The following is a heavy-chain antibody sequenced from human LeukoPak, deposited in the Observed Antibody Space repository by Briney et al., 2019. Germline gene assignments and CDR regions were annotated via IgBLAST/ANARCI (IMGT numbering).Heavy chain of an antibody. CDR1: GYTFTNYY. Sequence: ASGKVSCKASGYTFTNYYMHWVRQAPGQGLEWMGVIDPSAGSTTYAQKFQGRVTMTRDTATSTVYMELSSLRSDDTAVYYCARAHYASSNIKVPFDVWGKGTTVTVSS. J-gene: IGHJ6*04. CDR2: IDPSAGST. D-gene: IGHD3-22*01. CDR3: ARAHYASSNIKVPFDV. V-gene: IGHV1-46*01.